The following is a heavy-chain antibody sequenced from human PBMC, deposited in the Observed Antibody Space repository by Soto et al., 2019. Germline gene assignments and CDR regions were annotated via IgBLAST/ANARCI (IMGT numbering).Heavy chain of an antibody. J-gene: IGHJ3*02. CDR3: ARDSYYDILTGRRGGFDI. Sequence: GGSLRLSCAASGFTFSKYGIHWVRQPPGKGLEWVAIIWYDGDKKYYADSVKGRFTISRDNSRNTLYLQMNSLRAEDTAVYFCARDSYYDILTGRRGGFDIWGQGTMVTVSS. V-gene: IGHV3-33*01. CDR1: GFTFSKYG. D-gene: IGHD3-9*01. CDR2: IWYDGDKK.